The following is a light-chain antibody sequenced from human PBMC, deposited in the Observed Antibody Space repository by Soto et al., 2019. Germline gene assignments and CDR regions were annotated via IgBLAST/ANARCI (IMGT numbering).Light chain of an antibody. Sequence: QSALTQPASVSGSPGQSITISCTGTSSDVGGYNYVSWYQQHPGKAPKLMIHDVSNRPSWVSNRFSGSKSGNTASLTISGLQAEDEAAYHCSSHPSSSTLVFGGGTKLTVL. V-gene: IGLV2-14*03. J-gene: IGLJ2*01. CDR3: SSHPSSSTLV. CDR2: DVS. CDR1: SSDVGGYNY.